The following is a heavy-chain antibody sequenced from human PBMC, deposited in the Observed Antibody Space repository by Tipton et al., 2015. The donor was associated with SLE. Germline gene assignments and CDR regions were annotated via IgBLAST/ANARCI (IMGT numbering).Heavy chain of an antibody. CDR2: IYYSGST. Sequence: TLSLTCTVSGGSISSYYWSWIRQPPGKGLEWIGYIYYSGSTNYNPSLKSRVTISVDTSKNQFSLKLGSVTAADTAVYYCARTYYDILTGYPQDAFDIWGQGTMVTVSS. CDR3: ARTYYDILTGYPQDAFDI. CDR1: GGSISSYY. V-gene: IGHV4-59*01. J-gene: IGHJ3*02. D-gene: IGHD3-9*01.